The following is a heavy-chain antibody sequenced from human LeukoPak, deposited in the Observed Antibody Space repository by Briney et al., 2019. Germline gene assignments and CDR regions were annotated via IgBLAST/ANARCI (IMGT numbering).Heavy chain of an antibody. V-gene: IGHV4-34*01. CDR3: ARENHDYVWGSYRYLAFDY. CDR1: GGSFSGYY. Sequence: PSETLSLTCAVYGGSFSGYYWSWIRQPPGKGLEWIGEINHSGSTNYNPSLKSRVTISVDTSKNQFSLKLSSVTAADTAVYYCARENHDYVWGSYRYLAFDYWGQGTLVTVSS. J-gene: IGHJ4*02. D-gene: IGHD3-16*02. CDR2: INHSGST.